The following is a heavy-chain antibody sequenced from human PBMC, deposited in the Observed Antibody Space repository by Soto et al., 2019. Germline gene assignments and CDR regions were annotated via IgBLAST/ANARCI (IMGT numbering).Heavy chain of an antibody. Sequence: PETLSLTCAFYGGSFSGYYWSWIRQPPRKGLEWIGEINHSGSTNYNPSLKSRVTISVDTSKNQFSLKLSSVTAADTAVYYCARNTLAGELENWFDPWGQGTLVTVSS. CDR1: GGSFSGYY. D-gene: IGHD1-7*01. CDR3: ARNTLAGELENWFDP. V-gene: IGHV4-34*01. J-gene: IGHJ5*02. CDR2: INHSGST.